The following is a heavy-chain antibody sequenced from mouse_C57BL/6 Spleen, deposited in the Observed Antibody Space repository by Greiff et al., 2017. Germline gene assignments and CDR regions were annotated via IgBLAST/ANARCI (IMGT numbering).Heavy chain of an antibody. Sequence: VQLQQSGPELVKPGASVKIPCKASGYTFTDYNMDWVKQSHGKSLEWIGDINPNNGGTTYNQKFKGKATLTVDKSSSTAYMELRSLTSEDTAVYDCARNWYYDGSRGYFEVWGTGTTVTVSS. CDR2: INPNNGGT. CDR1: GYTFTDYN. J-gene: IGHJ1*03. D-gene: IGHD1-1*01. CDR3: ARNWYYDGSRGYFEV. V-gene: IGHV1-18*01.